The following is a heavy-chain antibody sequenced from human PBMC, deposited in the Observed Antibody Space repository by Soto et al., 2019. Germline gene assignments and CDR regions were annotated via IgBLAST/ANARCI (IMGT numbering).Heavy chain of an antibody. Sequence: EVQLVESGGGFVQPGGSLRLSCAASGFTFSSNWMHWVRRVPGRGLVWVARIDTDGTTANYMDSVKGRFTISRDNAKSMLYLQMNSLRAEDTAVYYCARDGEGFWGQGTLVTVSS. D-gene: IGHD2-21*01. J-gene: IGHJ4*02. V-gene: IGHV3-74*01. CDR3: ARDGEGF. CDR1: GFTFSSNW. CDR2: IDTDGTTA.